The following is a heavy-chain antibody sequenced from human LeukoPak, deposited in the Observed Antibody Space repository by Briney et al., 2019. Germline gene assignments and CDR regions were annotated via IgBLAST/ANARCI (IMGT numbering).Heavy chain of an antibody. D-gene: IGHD3-10*02. J-gene: IGHJ6*04. CDR3: AELGITMIGGV. CDR2: ISSSGNTI. V-gene: IGHV3-48*03. CDR1: GFTFSSYE. Sequence: GGSLRPSCAASGFTFSSYEMNWVRQAPGKGLEWVSYISSSGNTIYYADSVKGRFTISRDNAKNSLYLQMNSLRAEDTAVYYCAELGITMIGGVWGKGTTVTISS.